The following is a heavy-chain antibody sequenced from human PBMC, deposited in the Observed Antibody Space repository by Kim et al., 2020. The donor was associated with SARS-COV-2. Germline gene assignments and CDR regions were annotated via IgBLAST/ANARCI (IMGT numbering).Heavy chain of an antibody. Sequence: GGSLRLSCAASGFTFSSYGMHWVRQAPGKGLEWVAVISYDGSNKYYADSVKGRFTISRDNSKNTLYLQMNSLRAEDTAVYYCAKPFRIQLWLAPIIDYWGQGTRVTVSS. CDR3: AKPFRIQLWLAPIIDY. D-gene: IGHD5-18*01. CDR2: ISYDGSNK. CDR1: GFTFSSYG. V-gene: IGHV3-30*18. J-gene: IGHJ4*02.